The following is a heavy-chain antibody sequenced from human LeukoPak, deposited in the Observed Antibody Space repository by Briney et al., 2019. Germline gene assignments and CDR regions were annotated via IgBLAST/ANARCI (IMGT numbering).Heavy chain of an antibody. CDR2: IPYDGSNK. CDR1: GFTFSNYG. D-gene: IGHD2-2*02. Sequence: GGSLRLSCAASGFTFSNYGMHWVRQAPGKGLGWVAVIPYDGSNKYDTDSVKGRFTISRDNSKNTLYLQMNSLSAEDTAVYYWAKNRVPIAITPDSWGQGTLVTVSS. J-gene: IGHJ5*01. CDR3: AKNRVPIAITPDS. V-gene: IGHV3-30*18.